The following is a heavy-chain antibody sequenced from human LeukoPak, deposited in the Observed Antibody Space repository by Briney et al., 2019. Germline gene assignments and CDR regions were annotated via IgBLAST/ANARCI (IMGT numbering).Heavy chain of an antibody. CDR2: INSDGSTT. D-gene: IGHD3-3*01. CDR3: AKDTGSPADAITMEDNAFDI. V-gene: IGHV3-74*01. J-gene: IGHJ3*02. Sequence: PGGSLRLSCAAPGFTLNGYWMRWVRQAPGKGLVWVSRINSDGSTTSYADSVKGRFTISRDNAKNSLDLQMESLRAEDTAVYYCAKDTGSPADAITMEDNAFDIWGQGTMVTVSS. CDR1: GFTLNGYW.